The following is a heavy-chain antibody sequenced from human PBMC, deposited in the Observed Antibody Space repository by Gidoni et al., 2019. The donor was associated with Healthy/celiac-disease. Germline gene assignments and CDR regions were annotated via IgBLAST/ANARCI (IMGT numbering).Heavy chain of an antibody. D-gene: IGHD6-13*01. CDR2: IKQDGSEK. J-gene: IGHJ5*02. V-gene: IGHV3-7*03. CDR1: GFTFSSNW. Sequence: EVQLVESGGGVVQPGGSLSLSCAASGFTFSSNWMSGVRQAPGKGMEWVANIKQDGSEKYYVDSVKGRFTISRDNAKNSLYLQMNILRAEDTAVYYCARAAAGLFDPWGQGTLVTVSS. CDR3: ARAAAGLFDP.